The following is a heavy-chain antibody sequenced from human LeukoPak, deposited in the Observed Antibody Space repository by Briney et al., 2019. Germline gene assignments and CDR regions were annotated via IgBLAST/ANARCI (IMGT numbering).Heavy chain of an antibody. CDR2: ISGSGGST. CDR3: VLPYDYGDYVFDY. V-gene: IGHV3-23*01. CDR1: GFTFSSYA. D-gene: IGHD4-17*01. Sequence: GGSLRLSCAASGFTFSSYAMSWVRPAPGKGLEWVSAISGSGGSTYYADSVKGRFTISRDNSKNTLYLQMNSLRAEDTAVYYCVLPYDYGDYVFDYWGQGTLVTVSS. J-gene: IGHJ4*02.